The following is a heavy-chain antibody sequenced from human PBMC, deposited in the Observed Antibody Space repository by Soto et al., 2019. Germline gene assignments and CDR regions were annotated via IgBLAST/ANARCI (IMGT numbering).Heavy chain of an antibody. CDR1: GFTFSSYE. J-gene: IGHJ6*02. CDR3: ARDTPDDDILTGPV. CDR2: ISSSGSTI. V-gene: IGHV3-48*03. D-gene: IGHD3-9*01. Sequence: GGSLRFSCAASGFTFSSYEMNWVRQAPGKGLEWVSYISSSGSTIYYADSVKGRFTISRDNAKNSLYLQMNSLRAEDTAVYYCARDTPDDDILTGPVWGQGTTVTVSS.